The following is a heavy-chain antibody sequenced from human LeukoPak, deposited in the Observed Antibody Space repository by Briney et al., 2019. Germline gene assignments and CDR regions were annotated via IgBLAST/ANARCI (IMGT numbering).Heavy chain of an antibody. CDR1: VTPSEVTVII. Sequence: KPRRPCPSPALSLVTPSEVTVIISGAGSGSPQGRDWSGLGNHGSTNYNPFLKSRVTISVDTSKNQFSLKLSSVTAADTAVYYCAREYSGFDYWGQGTLVTVSS. V-gene: IGHV4-61*01. CDR2: HGST. CDR3: AREYSGFDY. J-gene: IGHJ4*02. D-gene: IGHD6-13*01.